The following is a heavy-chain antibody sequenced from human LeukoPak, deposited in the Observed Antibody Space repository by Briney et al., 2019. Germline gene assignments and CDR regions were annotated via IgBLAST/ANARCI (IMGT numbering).Heavy chain of an antibody. CDR3: ARVTAYCGGDCSDAFDI. J-gene: IGHJ3*02. CDR2: INHSGST. V-gene: IGHV4-34*01. CDR1: GGSFSGYY. Sequence: SETLSLTCAVYGGSFSGYYWSWIRQPPGKGLEWIGEINHSGSTNYNPSLKSRVTISVDTSKNQFSLKLSSVTAADTAVYYCARVTAYCGGDCSDAFDIWGQGTMVTVSS. D-gene: IGHD2-21*02.